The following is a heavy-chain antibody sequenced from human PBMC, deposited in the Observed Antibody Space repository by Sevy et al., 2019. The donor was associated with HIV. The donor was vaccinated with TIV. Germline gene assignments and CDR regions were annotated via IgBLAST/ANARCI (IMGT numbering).Heavy chain of an antibody. CDR2: VNRDGGDT. J-gene: IGHJ4*02. CDR3: VAANSWEDY. Sequence: GSLRLSCEGSGYIFSNYWMHWVRQAPGKGLEWVSRVNRDGGDTAYADSVKGRFTISRDNAENTMSLQMNSLRAEDTGLYYCVAANSWEDYWGQGTQVTVSS. D-gene: IGHD6-13*01. V-gene: IGHV3-74*01. CDR1: GYIFSNYW.